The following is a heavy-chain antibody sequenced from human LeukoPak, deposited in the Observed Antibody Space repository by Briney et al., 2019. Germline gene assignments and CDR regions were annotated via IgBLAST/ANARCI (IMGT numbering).Heavy chain of an antibody. V-gene: IGHV4-34*01. CDR3: ARVSGLAAAGTEFDY. CDR1: GGSFSGYY. J-gene: IGHJ4*02. D-gene: IGHD6-13*01. Sequence: SETLSLTCAVYGGSFSGYYWSWIRQPPGKGLGWIGEINHSGSTNYNPSLKSRVTISVDKSKNQFSLKLSSVTAADTAVYYCARVSGLAAAGTEFDYWGQGTLVTVSS. CDR2: INHSGST.